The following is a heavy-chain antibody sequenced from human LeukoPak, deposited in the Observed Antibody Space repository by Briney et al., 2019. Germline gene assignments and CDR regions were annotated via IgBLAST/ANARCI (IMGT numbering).Heavy chain of an antibody. J-gene: IGHJ4*02. CDR3: ARGPLTMVRGVIRGSFFAY. D-gene: IGHD3-10*01. V-gene: IGHV1-8*01. Sequence: ASVKVSLKCSAYTFTSYGINWVRQPTGQGVEWMGWMYPSSGNTGYAQKFQARVTMTRNTSISTAYMELSSLRSEDTAVYYCARGPLTMVRGVIRGSFFAYWGQGTLVTVSS. CDR2: MYPSSGNT. CDR1: AYTFTSYG.